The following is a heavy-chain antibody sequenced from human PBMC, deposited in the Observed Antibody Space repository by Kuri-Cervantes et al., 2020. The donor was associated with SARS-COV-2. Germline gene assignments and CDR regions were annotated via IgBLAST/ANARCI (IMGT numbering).Heavy chain of an antibody. D-gene: IGHD2-15*01. V-gene: IGHV3-53*01. CDR2: IYSSGNT. CDR3: ARGGSCNSGTCFDY. CDR1: GFIFSSYV. Sequence: GESLKISCSASGFIFSSYVIHWVRQAPGKGLEWVSLIYSSGNTHYADSVKGRFTISRDNSKNTLYLQLNSLRVDDTAVYYCARGGSCNSGTCFDYWGQGTLVTVSS. J-gene: IGHJ4*02.